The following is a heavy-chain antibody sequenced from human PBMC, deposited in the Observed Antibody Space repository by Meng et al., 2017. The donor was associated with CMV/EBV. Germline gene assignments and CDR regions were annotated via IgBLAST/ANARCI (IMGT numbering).Heavy chain of an antibody. CDR3: ARGAFIVGATRYYGMDV. J-gene: IGHJ6*02. D-gene: IGHD1-26*01. Sequence: GESLKISCAASGFTFSSYAMSWVRQAPGKELEWVSSISSSSSYIYYADSVKGRFTISRDNAKNSLYLQMNSLRAEDTAVYYCARGAFIVGATRYYGMDVWGQGTTVTVSS. CDR2: ISSSSSYI. V-gene: IGHV3-21*01. CDR1: GFTFSSYA.